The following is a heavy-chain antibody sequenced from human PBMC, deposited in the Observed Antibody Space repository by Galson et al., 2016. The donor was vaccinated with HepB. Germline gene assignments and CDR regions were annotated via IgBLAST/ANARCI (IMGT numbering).Heavy chain of an antibody. CDR1: GFGRGGNA. CDR3: AKDLLGWSVDY. J-gene: IGHJ4*02. D-gene: IGHD2-15*01. Sequence: SLRLSCAASGFGRGGNAMTWVRQAPGKGLEWVAGIEGSNDNTHHADSVKGRFTISRYKSKNTLALQMNPLRAEDTAVSFCAKDLLGWSVDYWGQEPLVSVSS. CDR2: IEGSNDNT. V-gene: IGHV3-23*01.